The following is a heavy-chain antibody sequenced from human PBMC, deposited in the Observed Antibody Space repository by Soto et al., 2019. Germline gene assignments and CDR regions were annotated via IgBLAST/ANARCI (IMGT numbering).Heavy chain of an antibody. Sequence: QVQMVQSGAEVKKPGASVRVSCKTSGYSFTDYYIHWVRQAPGQGLEWMGWINPNSGGTNYARKFQGRVTLTRDTSINTASIELSSLTSDDTAVVHCARGGDCDTVNCYEGYLSGMDVWGQGTRVSVSS. CDR3: ARGGDCDTVNCYEGYLSGMDV. V-gene: IGHV1-2*02. CDR1: GYSFTDYY. J-gene: IGHJ6*02. D-gene: IGHD2-2*01. CDR2: INPNSGGT.